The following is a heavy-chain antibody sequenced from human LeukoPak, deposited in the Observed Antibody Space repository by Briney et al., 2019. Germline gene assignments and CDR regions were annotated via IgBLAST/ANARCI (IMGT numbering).Heavy chain of an antibody. CDR3: ARVRTMVRGDMGHLDY. CDR1: GYTFTGYY. CDR2: INPNSGGT. D-gene: IGHD3-10*01. V-gene: IGHV1-2*06. J-gene: IGHJ4*02. Sequence: ASVKVSCKASGYTFTGYYMHWVRQAPGQGLEWMGRINPNSGGTNYAQKFQGRVTMTRDTSISTAYMELSRLRSDDTAVYYCARVRTMVRGDMGHLDYWGQGTLVTVSS.